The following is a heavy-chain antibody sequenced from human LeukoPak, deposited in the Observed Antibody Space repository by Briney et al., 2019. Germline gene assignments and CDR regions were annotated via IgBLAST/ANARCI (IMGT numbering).Heavy chain of an antibody. CDR3: ARDSDYYDSSGYDYYGMGV. CDR1: GGSISSYY. CDR2: IYTSGST. V-gene: IGHV4-4*07. D-gene: IGHD3-22*01. J-gene: IGHJ6*02. Sequence: SETLSLTCTVSGGSISSYYWSWIRQPAGKGLEWIGRIYTSGSTNYNPSLKSRVTMSVDTSKNQFSLKLSSVTAADTAVYYCARDSDYYDSSGYDYYGMGVWGQGTTVNVSS.